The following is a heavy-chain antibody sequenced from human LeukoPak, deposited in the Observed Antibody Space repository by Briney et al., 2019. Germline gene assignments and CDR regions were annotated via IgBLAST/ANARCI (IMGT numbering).Heavy chain of an antibody. Sequence: SETLSLTCTVSGGSISGVYWNWIRQPPRKGLEWVGYIHTGGSTSFNPSLKSRLSFSIDTSTNQVSLRLSSVTATHTAVYYCTRRRGGWGEGEFDFWGQGIPVTVST. D-gene: IGHD3-16*01. V-gene: IGHV4-4*09. CDR2: IHTGGST. CDR3: TRRRGGWGEGEFDF. CDR1: GGSISGVY. J-gene: IGHJ4*02.